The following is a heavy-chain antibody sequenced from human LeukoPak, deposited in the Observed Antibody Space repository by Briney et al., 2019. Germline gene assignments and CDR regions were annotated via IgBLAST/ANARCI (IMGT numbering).Heavy chain of an antibody. Sequence: SETLSLTCIVSGGSISSYYWGWIRQPPGKGLEWIGTIYYSGSTYYNPSLKSRVTISVDTSKHQFSLTLSSVTAADTARYYCVRQEGASSTSFYGMDVWGQGTTVTVSS. CDR1: GGSISSYY. D-gene: IGHD6-6*01. V-gene: IGHV4-39*01. J-gene: IGHJ6*02. CDR3: VRQEGASSTSFYGMDV. CDR2: IYYSGST.